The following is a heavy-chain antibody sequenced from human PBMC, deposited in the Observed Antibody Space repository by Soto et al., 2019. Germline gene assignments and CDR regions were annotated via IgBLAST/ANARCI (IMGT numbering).Heavy chain of an antibody. CDR2: IYYSGST. V-gene: IGHV4-59*08. J-gene: IGHJ6*03. CDR3: ARQLEDTAMVFGYYYYYMDV. D-gene: IGHD5-18*01. Sequence: SETLSLTCTVSGGSISSYYWSWIRQPPGKGLEWIGYIYYSGSTNYNPSLKSRVTISVDTSKNQFSLKLSSVTAADTAVYYCARQLEDTAMVFGYYYYYMDVWGKGTTVTVSS. CDR1: GGSISSYY.